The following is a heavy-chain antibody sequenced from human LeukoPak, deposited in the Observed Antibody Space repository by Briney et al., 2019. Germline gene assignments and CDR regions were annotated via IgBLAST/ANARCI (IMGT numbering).Heavy chain of an antibody. CDR2: ISAYNGNT. Sequence: GASVKVSCKASGYTFTSYGISWVRQAPGQGLEWMGWISAYNGNTNYAQKLQGRVTMTTDTSTSTAYMELRSLRSDDTAVYYCAREDFQFRGKDAFDIWGHGTMVTVSS. J-gene: IGHJ3*02. CDR3: AREDFQFRGKDAFDI. V-gene: IGHV1-18*01. CDR1: GYTFTSYG. D-gene: IGHD3-16*01.